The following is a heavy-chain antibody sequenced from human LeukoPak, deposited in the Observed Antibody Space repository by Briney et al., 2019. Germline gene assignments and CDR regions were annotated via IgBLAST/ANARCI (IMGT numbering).Heavy chain of an antibody. D-gene: IGHD2-15*01. J-gene: IGHJ3*02. Sequence: SETLSLTCAVYSGTFSGYYWSWIRQPPGKGLEWIGEINHRGSTNYNPSLKSRVTISVDTSKNQVSLKLNSVTAADTAVYYCARGHIVVVVVTTRSDAFDMWGQGTMVTVSS. CDR3: ARGHIVVVVVTTRSDAFDM. V-gene: IGHV4-34*01. CDR1: SGTFSGYY. CDR2: INHRGST.